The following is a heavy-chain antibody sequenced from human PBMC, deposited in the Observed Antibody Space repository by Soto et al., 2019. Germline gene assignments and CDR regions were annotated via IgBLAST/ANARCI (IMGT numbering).Heavy chain of an antibody. Sequence: QVQLQESGPGLVKPSETLSLTCTVSGGSISSYYWSWIRQPPGKGLEWIGYIYYSGSTNYNPSLKRRVTLSRETAKNQVSLKLTSVTAADTGGYYWARAGGGNWFDPLGQGTLVTVSS. J-gene: IGHJ5*02. V-gene: IGHV4-59*08. CDR1: GGSISSYY. CDR3: ARAGGGNWFDP. CDR2: IYYSGST. D-gene: IGHD2-15*01.